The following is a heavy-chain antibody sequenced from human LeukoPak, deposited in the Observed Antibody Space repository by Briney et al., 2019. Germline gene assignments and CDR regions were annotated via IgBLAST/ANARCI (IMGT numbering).Heavy chain of an antibody. CDR2: ISSGSSYI. D-gene: IGHD3-3*01. J-gene: IGHJ6*03. V-gene: IGHV3-21*05. Sequence: GGSQRLSCAASGLIFSDYSMSWVRQAPGKGLEWVSYISSGSSYIYYADSVKGRFTISRDNAKNSLYLQMNSLRAEDTAVYYCARAPSKYVFWSGYHYYYRDVWGKGTTVTVSS. CDR3: ARAPSKYVFWSGYHYYYRDV. CDR1: GLIFSDYS.